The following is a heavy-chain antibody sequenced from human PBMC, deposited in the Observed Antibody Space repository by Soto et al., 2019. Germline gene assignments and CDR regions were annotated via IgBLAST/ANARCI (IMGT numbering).Heavy chain of an antibody. CDR3: ARGQLYYDFWSGPRGWFDP. J-gene: IGHJ5*02. CDR2: INHSGST. Sequence: SETLSLTCAVYGGSFSGYYWSWIRQPPGKGLEWIGEINHSGSTNYNPSLKSRVTISVDTSKNQFSLKLSSVTAADTAVYYCARGQLYYDFWSGPRGWFDPWGQGTLVTVSS. D-gene: IGHD3-3*01. CDR1: GGSFSGYY. V-gene: IGHV4-34*01.